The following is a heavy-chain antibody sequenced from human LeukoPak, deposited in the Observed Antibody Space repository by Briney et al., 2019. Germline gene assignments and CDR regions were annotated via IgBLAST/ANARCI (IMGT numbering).Heavy chain of an antibody. CDR1: GGTFSSYA. CDR2: IIPIFGTA. CDR3: AGPNRRPNIWSGYYHYYMDV. D-gene: IGHD3-3*01. V-gene: IGHV1-69*01. Sequence: SVKVSCKASGGTFSSYAISWVRQAPGQGLEWMGGIIPIFGTANYAQKFQGRVTITADESTSTAYMELSSLRSEDTAVYYCAGPNRRPNIWSGYYHYYMDVWGKGTTVTVSS. J-gene: IGHJ6*03.